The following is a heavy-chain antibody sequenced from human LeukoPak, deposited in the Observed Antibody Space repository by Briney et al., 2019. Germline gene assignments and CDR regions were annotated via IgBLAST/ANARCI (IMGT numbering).Heavy chain of an antibody. D-gene: IGHD4-17*01. CDR1: GYTLTELS. V-gene: IGHV1-2*02. J-gene: IGHJ4*02. CDR2: INPNSGDT. Sequence: ASVKVSCKVSGYTLTELSMHWVRQAPGKGLEWMGWINPNSGDTDSAQKFQGRVAVTRDTSITTAYMDLSRLTSDDTAVYYCARANGGGAYYPFDYWGQGALVTVSS. CDR3: ARANGGGAYYPFDY.